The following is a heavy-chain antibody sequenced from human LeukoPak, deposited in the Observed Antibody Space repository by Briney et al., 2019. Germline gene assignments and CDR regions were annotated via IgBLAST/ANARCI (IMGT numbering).Heavy chain of an antibody. J-gene: IGHJ4*02. Sequence: SETLSLTCTVSGGSISSSSYYWGWIRQPPGKGLEWIGSIYYSGSTYYNPSLKSRVTISVDTSKNQFSLKLSSVTAADTAVYYCARSSNYIKFYYWGQGTLVTVSS. V-gene: IGHV4-39*07. CDR2: IYYSGST. D-gene: IGHD4-11*01. CDR3: ARSSNYIKFYY. CDR1: GGSISSSSYY.